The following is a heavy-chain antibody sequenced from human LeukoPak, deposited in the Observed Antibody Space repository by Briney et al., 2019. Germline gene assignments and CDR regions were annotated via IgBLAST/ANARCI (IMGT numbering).Heavy chain of an antibody. CDR1: GASISSYY. J-gene: IGHJ3*02. Sequence: SETLSLTCTVSGASISSYYWSWIRQPPGKGLEWIGYVYYSGSTNHNPSLKSRVTISVDTSKNQFSLKLSSVTAADTAVYYCARPKMATALIGAFDIWGQGTMVTVSS. CDR3: ARPKMATALIGAFDI. CDR2: VYYSGST. D-gene: IGHD5-24*01. V-gene: IGHV4-59*12.